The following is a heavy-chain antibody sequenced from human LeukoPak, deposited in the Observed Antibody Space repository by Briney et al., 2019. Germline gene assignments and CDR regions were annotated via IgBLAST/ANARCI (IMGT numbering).Heavy chain of an antibody. Sequence: ASVKVSCKASAGTFSSYAIGWVRLAPGQGLEWMGGIIPIFGTANYAQKFQGRVTITADESTSTAYMELSSLRSEVTAVYYCARASVFVGSMARYYYYYMDVWGKGTTVTVSS. CDR3: ARASVFVGSMARYYYYYMDV. CDR2: IIPIFGTA. D-gene: IGHD1-26*01. V-gene: IGHV1-69*13. CDR1: AGTFSSYA. J-gene: IGHJ6*03.